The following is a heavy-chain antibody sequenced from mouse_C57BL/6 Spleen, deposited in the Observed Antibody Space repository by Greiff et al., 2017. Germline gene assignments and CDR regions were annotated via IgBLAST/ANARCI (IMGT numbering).Heavy chain of an antibody. CDR3: ARIDCGSSYGGFFDY. V-gene: IGHV8-8*01. CDR2: IWWDDDK. J-gene: IGHJ2*01. D-gene: IGHD1-1*01. CDR1: GFSLSTFGMG. Sequence: QVTLKASGPGILQPSQTLSLTCSFSGFSLSTFGMGVGWIRQPSGKGLEWLAHIWWDDDKYYNPALKSRLTLSKDTSKNQVFLKIAKVDTADTATYYCARIDCGSSYGGFFDYWGQGTTLTVSS.